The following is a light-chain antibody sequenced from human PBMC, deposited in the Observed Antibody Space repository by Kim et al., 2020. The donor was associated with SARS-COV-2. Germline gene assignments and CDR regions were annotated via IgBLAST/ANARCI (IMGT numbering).Light chain of an antibody. J-gene: IGKJ5*01. CDR2: WAS. Sequence: DIVMTQSPDSLAVSLGEGATINCKSSQSLLYTSNNQNYMAWYQQKPGQPPLLLIYWASTRHSGVPDRFSGSGSGTDFTLTISSLQAEDVAVYYCQQYYSSPITFGQGTRLEIK. CDR3: QQYYSSPIT. V-gene: IGKV4-1*01. CDR1: QSLLYTSNNQNY.